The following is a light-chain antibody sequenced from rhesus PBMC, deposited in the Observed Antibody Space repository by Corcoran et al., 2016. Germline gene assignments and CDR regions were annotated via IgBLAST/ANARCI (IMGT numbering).Light chain of an antibody. V-gene: IGKV1-22*01. CDR1: QDFGSW. CDR2: KAS. CDR3: LQYNSSPYS. J-gene: IGKJ2*01. Sequence: DIQMTQSPSSLSASLGDKVTITCRASQDFGSWLAWYQQKPGKAPKLLIYKASSLQSGVPSRFSGSGSSTVFTLTISSLQPEDFATYYCLQYNSSPYSFGQGTKVEIK.